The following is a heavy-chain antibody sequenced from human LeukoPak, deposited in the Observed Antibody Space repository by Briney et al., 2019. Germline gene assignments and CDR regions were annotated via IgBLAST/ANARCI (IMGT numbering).Heavy chain of an antibody. V-gene: IGHV1-2*02. CDR3: ARLREGLYHFDY. CDR1: GYTFTDYY. Sequence: ASVKVSCKASGYTFTDYYIQWMRQAPGQGLEWMGWINVNNGGTKYAQHLQGRVAMTTDTSISTAYMELSRLRSDDTAVYYCARLREGLYHFDYWGQGTRVSVSS. J-gene: IGHJ4*02. D-gene: IGHD3-16*02. CDR2: INVNNGGT.